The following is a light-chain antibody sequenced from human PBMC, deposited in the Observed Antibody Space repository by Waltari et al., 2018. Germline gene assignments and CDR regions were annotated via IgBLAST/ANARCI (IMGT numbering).Light chain of an antibody. V-gene: IGKV3-11*01. CDR3: QQRSNWPT. J-gene: IGKJ2*01. CDR2: DAS. CDR1: QSVSSY. Sequence: ATPSCRASQSVSSYLAWYQQKPGQAPRLLIYDASNRATGIPARFSGSGSGTDFTLTISSLEPEDFAVYYCQQRSNWPTFGQGTKLEIK.